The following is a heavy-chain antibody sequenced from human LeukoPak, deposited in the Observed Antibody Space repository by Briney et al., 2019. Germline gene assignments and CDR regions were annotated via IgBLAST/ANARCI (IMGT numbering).Heavy chain of an antibody. CDR2: IYYTEST. CDR3: ARALAVAGMGYYYYYMDV. Sequence: SETLSLTCSVSGGSINSYFWSWIRQPPGKGLEWLGYIYYTESTNYNPSLKSRLTISIDTSKNQFSLKLSSVTAADTAVYYCARALAVAGMGYYYYYMDVWGKGTTVTISS. J-gene: IGHJ6*03. V-gene: IGHV4-59*01. CDR1: GGSINSYF. D-gene: IGHD6-19*01.